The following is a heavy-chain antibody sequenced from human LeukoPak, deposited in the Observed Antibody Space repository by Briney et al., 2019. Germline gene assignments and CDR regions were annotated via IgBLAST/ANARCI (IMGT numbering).Heavy chain of an antibody. CDR1: GFTFSSYA. CDR3: AKGPDIVVVVAASY. Sequence: GGSLRLSCAASGFTFSSYAMSWVRQAPGKGLEWVPAISGSGGSTYYADSVKGRFTISRDNSKNTLYLQMNSLRAEDTAVYYCAKGPDIVVVVAASYWGQGTLVTVSS. J-gene: IGHJ4*02. V-gene: IGHV3-23*01. D-gene: IGHD2-15*01. CDR2: ISGSGGST.